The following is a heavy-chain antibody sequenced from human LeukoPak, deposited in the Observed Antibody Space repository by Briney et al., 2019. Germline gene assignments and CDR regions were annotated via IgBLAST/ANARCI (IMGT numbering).Heavy chain of an antibody. D-gene: IGHD2-21*02. CDR1: GFTLSSYW. CDR2: ISGRGCST. V-gene: IGHV3-23*01. CDR3: ATAPRVGVTTLSYYFDY. Sequence: GVPLRLSCEASGFTLSSYWMHWVRQAPGKGREWVSAISGRGCSTYYGDSVKGRFTISRDNSTNTLYLQMSSLRAEVTAVSYCATAPRVGVTTLSYYFDYWGKGTLVTVSS. J-gene: IGHJ4*02.